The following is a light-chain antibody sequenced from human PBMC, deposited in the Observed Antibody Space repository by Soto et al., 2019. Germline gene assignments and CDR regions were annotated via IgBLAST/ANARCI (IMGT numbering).Light chain of an antibody. V-gene: IGKV3-20*01. CDR1: QSVSSSY. CDR3: XQYGSPWT. CDR2: GAS. Sequence: EIVLTQSPGTLSLSPGERATLSCRASQSVSSSYLAWYQQKPGQAPRLLIYGASSRATGIPDRFSGSGSGTXXXXXXXRXEPXXXXVYYXXQYGSPWTFGQGTKVEIK. J-gene: IGKJ1*01.